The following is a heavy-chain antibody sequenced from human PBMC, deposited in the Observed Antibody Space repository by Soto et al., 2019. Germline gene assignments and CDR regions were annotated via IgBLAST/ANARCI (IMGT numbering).Heavy chain of an antibody. CDR3: ARLGYCTGTSSYAFDS. CDR2: INPSDSYT. D-gene: IGHD2-2*01. V-gene: IGHV5-10-1*01. J-gene: IGHJ4*02. CDR1: GYSFTSYC. Sequence: GESLKISCQGSGYSFTSYCIGWVRQRPGKGLEWMGRINPSDSYTTYSPSFQGHVTISTDKSFSTAYLQWSGLKASDTAMYYCARLGYCTGTSSYAFDSLGQGTLVTVSS.